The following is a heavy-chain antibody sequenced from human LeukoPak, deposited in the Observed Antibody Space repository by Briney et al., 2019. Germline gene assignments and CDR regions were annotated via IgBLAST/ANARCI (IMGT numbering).Heavy chain of an antibody. CDR3: AGKPNALYYFDY. CDR1: GGSISSGNYF. Sequence: SETLSLTCSVSGGSISSGNYFRTWIRHHPGKGLEWIGYIHYSGITYYNPSLKSRVTMSVDTSKHQFSLNLNSVTAADTAVYYCAGKPNALYYFDYWGQGSLVTVSS. D-gene: IGHD2/OR15-2a*01. CDR2: IHYSGIT. V-gene: IGHV4-31*03. J-gene: IGHJ4*02.